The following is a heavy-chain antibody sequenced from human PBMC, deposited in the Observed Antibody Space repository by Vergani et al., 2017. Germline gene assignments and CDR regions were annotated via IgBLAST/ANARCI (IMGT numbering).Heavy chain of an antibody. CDR3: TRHVPCGDGACLHFDH. J-gene: IGHJ4*02. CDR2: IYPGDSDT. V-gene: IGHV5-51*01. Sequence: EVQLVQSGAEVKKPGESLTISCKGSGYSFTSYWIVWVRQMTGKGLEWMGIIYPGDSDTRYSPSVQGQVTISAYKSISTAYLQGSILKASDTAIYYCTRHVPCGDGACLHFDHWCQGTQFTVSS. D-gene: IGHD2-21*01. CDR1: GYSFTSYW.